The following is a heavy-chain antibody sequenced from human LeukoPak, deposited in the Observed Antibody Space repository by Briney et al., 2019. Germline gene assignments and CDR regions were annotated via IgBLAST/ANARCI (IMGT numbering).Heavy chain of an antibody. Sequence: GASVKVSCKASGYTFTSYGISWVRQAPGQGLEWMGWISAYNGNTNYAQKLQGRVTMTTDTSTSTAYMELRSLRSDDTAVYYCARGAAAGTPYDAFDIWGQGTMVTVSS. CDR2: ISAYNGNT. V-gene: IGHV1-18*01. CDR3: ARGAAAGTPYDAFDI. D-gene: IGHD6-13*01. CDR1: GYTFTSYG. J-gene: IGHJ3*02.